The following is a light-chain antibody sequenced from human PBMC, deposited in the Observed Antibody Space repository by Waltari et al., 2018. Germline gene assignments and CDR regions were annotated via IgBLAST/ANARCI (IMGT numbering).Light chain of an antibody. Sequence: EIVLTQSPGTLSLSLGERDTLSCRASQSVSRALTWYQQKPGQAPRLLIYGASPRATGIPDRFSGSGSGTDFSLTISRLEPDDFAVYYCQHYLRLPVTFGQGTTVEI. CDR3: QHYLRLPVT. CDR2: GAS. V-gene: IGKV3-20*01. CDR1: QSVSRA. J-gene: IGKJ1*01.